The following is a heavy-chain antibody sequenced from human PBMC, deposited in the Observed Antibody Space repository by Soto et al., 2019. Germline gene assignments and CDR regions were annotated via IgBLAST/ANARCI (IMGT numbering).Heavy chain of an antibody. V-gene: IGHV4-59*01. CDR3: AREGSGIAARTGFDY. D-gene: IGHD6-6*01. CDR2: IYYSGST. CDR1: GGSISSYY. J-gene: IGHJ4*02. Sequence: KPSETLSLTCTVSGGSISSYYWSWIRQPPGKGLEWIGYIYYSGSTNYNPSLKSRVTISVDTSKNQFSLKLSSVTAADTAVYYCAREGSGIAARTGFDYWGQGTLVTVSS.